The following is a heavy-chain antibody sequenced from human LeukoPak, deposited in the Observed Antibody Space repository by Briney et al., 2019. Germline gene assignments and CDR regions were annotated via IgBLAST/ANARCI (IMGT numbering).Heavy chain of an antibody. V-gene: IGHV3-23*01. CDR2: VSASGGTT. Sequence: GGSLRLSCTASGFTFSSYAMSWVRQAPGKGLEWVSAVSASGGTTYYADSVKGRFTISRDNSKNTLHLQMNSLRAEDTAVYHCAKDPREYCSSSSCPNWLDPWGQGTLVTVSS. D-gene: IGHD2-2*01. J-gene: IGHJ5*02. CDR1: GFTFSSYA. CDR3: AKDPREYCSSSSCPNWLDP.